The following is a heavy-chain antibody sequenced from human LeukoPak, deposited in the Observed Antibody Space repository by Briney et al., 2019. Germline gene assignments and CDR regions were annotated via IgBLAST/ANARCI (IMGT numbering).Heavy chain of an antibody. CDR1: GYTLTELS. Sequence: GASVKVSCKVSGYTLTELSMHWVRQAPGKGLEWMGGFDPEDGETIYAQKFQGRVTMTEDTSTDTAYMELSSLRSEDTAVYYCATTMQRYDFWSGYSPWGQGTLVTVSS. V-gene: IGHV1-24*01. CDR3: ATTMQRYDFWSGYSP. D-gene: IGHD3-3*01. J-gene: IGHJ5*02. CDR2: FDPEDGET.